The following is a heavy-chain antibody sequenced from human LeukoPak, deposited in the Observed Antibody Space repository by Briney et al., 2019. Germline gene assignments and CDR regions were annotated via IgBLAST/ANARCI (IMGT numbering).Heavy chain of an antibody. CDR2: IYHSGST. Sequence: PSETLSLTCAVSGYAISSGYYWGWIRQPPRKGLEWIGSIYHSGSTYYNPSLKSRVTISVDTSKNQFSLKLSSVTAADTAVYYCARPAPSWATPNHFAFDIWGQGTMVTVSS. J-gene: IGHJ3*02. CDR3: ARPAPSWATPNHFAFDI. CDR1: GYAISSGYY. V-gene: IGHV4-38-2*01. D-gene: IGHD5-12*01.